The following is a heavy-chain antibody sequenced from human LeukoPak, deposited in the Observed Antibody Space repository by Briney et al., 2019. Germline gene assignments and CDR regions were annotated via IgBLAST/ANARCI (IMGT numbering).Heavy chain of an antibody. J-gene: IGHJ4*02. D-gene: IGHD1-26*01. CDR1: GFTFSSYE. CDR3: AKSRVSYWVPEFDY. Sequence: GGSLRLSCAASGFTFSSYEMNWVRQAPGKGLEWVSAISGSGDSTDYADSVKGRFPISRDNSKNTLYLQMNSLRAEDTAIYYCAKSRVSYWVPEFDYWGQGTLVTVSS. CDR2: ISGSGDST. V-gene: IGHV3-23*01.